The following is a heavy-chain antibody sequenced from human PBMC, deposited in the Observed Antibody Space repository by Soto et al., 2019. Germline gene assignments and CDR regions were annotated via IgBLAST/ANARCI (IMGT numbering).Heavy chain of an antibody. CDR3: AREGGGYRFDY. V-gene: IGHV4-59*12. D-gene: IGHD1-26*01. J-gene: IGHJ4*02. CDR2: IFYSGHL. CDR1: GASFTTYY. Sequence: QVQLQESGPGLVKPSETLSLTCTVSGASFTTYYWSWVRQPPGKGLEWIGYIFYSGHLKYNPSLKGRPAILGDPPKNPIPPRPTPRTAADTAVYYWAREGGGYRFDYWGQGTLVTVSS.